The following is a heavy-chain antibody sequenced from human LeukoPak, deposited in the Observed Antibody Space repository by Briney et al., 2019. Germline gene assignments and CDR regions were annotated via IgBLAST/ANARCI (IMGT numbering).Heavy chain of an antibody. CDR2: IYSGGST. Sequence: GRSLTLSCAASGFTVSSNYMSWVRQAPGKGLEWVSVIYSGGSTYYADSAKGRFTISRDNSKDTLYLQMNSLRAEDTAVYYCARHLTGDAYHFDYWGQGTLVTVSS. V-gene: IGHV3-53*01. CDR3: ARHLTGDAYHFDY. D-gene: IGHD3-16*01. J-gene: IGHJ4*02. CDR1: GFTVSSNY.